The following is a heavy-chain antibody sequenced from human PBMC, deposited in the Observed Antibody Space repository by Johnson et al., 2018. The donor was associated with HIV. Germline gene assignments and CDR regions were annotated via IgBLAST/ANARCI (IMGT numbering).Heavy chain of an antibody. V-gene: IGHV3-30-3*01. Sequence: QVQLVESGGGVVQPGRSLRLSCAASGFTFSSYAMHWVRQAPGKGLEWVAVISYDGSNKYYADSVKGRFTISRDNSKNTLYLQMNSLRAEDTAVYYCASPLLYFDWLLDRSAFDIWGQGTMVTVSS. J-gene: IGHJ3*02. CDR3: ASPLLYFDWLLDRSAFDI. CDR2: ISYDGSNK. D-gene: IGHD3-9*01. CDR1: GFTFSSYA.